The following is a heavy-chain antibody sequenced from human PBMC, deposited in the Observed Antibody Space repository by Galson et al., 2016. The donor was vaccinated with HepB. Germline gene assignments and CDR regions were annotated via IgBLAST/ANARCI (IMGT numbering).Heavy chain of an antibody. D-gene: IGHD6-19*01. CDR2: IYQSGGT. CDR1: GGSISSHY. V-gene: IGHV4-59*11. CDR3: ARSHTSGWNSPFAY. J-gene: IGHJ4*02. Sequence: ETLSLTCSVSGGSISSHYWSWIRQPPGKGLEWVGYIYQSGGTNYNPSLKSPVTISLDTSKSQFSLKMTSVTAADTAVYYCARSHTSGWNSPFAYWGQGILVTVSS.